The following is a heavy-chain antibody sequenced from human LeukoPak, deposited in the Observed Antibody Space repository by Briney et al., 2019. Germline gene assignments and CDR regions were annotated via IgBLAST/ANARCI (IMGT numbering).Heavy chain of an antibody. Sequence: GGSLRLSCAASGLTFINYAMSWVRQAPGKGLEWVSAISGSGDSTYYADSVRGRLTISRDNSGNTLYLQMNSLRAEDAAVYYCAKGGKWDVTPFDYWGQGTLVTVSS. D-gene: IGHD1-26*01. CDR1: GLTFINYA. J-gene: IGHJ4*02. CDR2: ISGSGDST. CDR3: AKGGKWDVTPFDY. V-gene: IGHV3-23*01.